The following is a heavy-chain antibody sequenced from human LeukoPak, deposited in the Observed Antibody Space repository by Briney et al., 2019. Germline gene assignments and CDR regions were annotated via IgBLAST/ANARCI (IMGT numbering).Heavy chain of an antibody. CDR1: GFTLSSNW. CDR2: ISWNSYNI. D-gene: IGHD3-10*01. J-gene: IGHJ4*02. CDR3: AKDIHGSGSHDYFDY. V-gene: IGHV3-9*01. Sequence: GGSLRLSCAVSGFTLSSNWMHWVRQVPGKGLEWVSGISWNSYNIGYGDSVKGRFTISRDNAKNSLYLQMNSLRAEDTALYYCAKDIHGSGSHDYFDYWGQGTLVTVSS.